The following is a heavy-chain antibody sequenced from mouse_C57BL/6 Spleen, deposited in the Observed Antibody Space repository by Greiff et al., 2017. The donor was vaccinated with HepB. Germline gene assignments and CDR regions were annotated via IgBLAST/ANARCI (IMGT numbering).Heavy chain of an antibody. CDR2: IHPNSGST. Sequence: QVQLQQPGAELVKPGASVKLSCKASGYTFTSYWMHWVKQRPGQGLEWIGMIHPNSGSTNYNEKFKSKATLTVDKSSSTAYMQLSSLTSEDSAVYYCARCPVGHWYFDVWGTGTTVTVSS. CDR1: GYTFTSYW. CDR3: ARCPVGHWYFDV. J-gene: IGHJ1*03. V-gene: IGHV1-64*01.